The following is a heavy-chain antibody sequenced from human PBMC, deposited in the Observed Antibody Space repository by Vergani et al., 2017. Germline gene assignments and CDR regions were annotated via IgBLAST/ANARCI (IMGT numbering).Heavy chain of an antibody. J-gene: IGHJ6*02. CDR1: GGSLSGYY. D-gene: IGHD2-21*02. V-gene: IGHV4-34*01. Sequence: QVQLQQWGAGLLKPSETLSLTCAVYGGSLSGYYWSWVRQPPGKGLEWIGEINHSGSTNYNPSLKSRVTISVDTSKNQFSLKLSSVTAADTAVYYCARGRVVTASRDYDDGMDVWGQGTTVTVSS. CDR2: INHSGST. CDR3: ARGRVVTASRDYDDGMDV.